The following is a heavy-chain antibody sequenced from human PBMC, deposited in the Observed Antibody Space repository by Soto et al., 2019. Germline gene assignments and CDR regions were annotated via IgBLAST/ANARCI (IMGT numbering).Heavy chain of an antibody. CDR1: GFTFSSYA. CDR3: ARNRVVVNLYYYYGMDV. J-gene: IGHJ6*02. V-gene: IGHV3-23*01. Sequence: GGSLRLSCAASGFTFSSYAMSRVRQAPGKGLEWVSAISGSGGSTYYADSVKGRFTISRHNSKNTLYLQMNSLRAEDTAVYYCARNRVVVNLYYYYGMDVWGQGTTVTVSS. CDR2: ISGSGGST. D-gene: IGHD3-22*01.